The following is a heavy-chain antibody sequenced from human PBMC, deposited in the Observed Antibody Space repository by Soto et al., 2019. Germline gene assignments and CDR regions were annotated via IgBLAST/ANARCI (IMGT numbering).Heavy chain of an antibody. CDR3: ARSVATPGMNIDF. J-gene: IGHJ4*02. CDR2: IYFSGST. Sequence: SETLSLPGRVSGGSMNGYYTSWIRQTPGQGLECLGFIYFSGSTRYNPSLMSRLTISLDKSKREFSMSLSSVTAADTAVYYCARSVATPGMNIDFWGQGPLVTVSS. V-gene: IGHV4-4*09. D-gene: IGHD6-13*01. CDR1: GGSMNGYY.